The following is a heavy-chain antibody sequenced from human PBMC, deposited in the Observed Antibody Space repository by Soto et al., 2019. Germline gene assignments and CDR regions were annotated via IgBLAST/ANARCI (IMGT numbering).Heavy chain of an antibody. CDR2: INAGNGNT. V-gene: IGHV1-3*01. D-gene: IGHD3-3*01. CDR3: ARDDTIFGVPFDP. Sequence: ASVKVSCKASGYTFTSYAMHWVRQAPGQRLEWMGWINAGNGNTKYSQKFQGRVTITRDTSASTAYMELSSLRSEDTAVYYCARDDTIFGVPFDPRGQGTLVTVSS. CDR1: GYTFTSYA. J-gene: IGHJ5*02.